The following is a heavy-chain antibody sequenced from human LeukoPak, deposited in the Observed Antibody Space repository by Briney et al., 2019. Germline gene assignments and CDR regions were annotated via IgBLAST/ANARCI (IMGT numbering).Heavy chain of an antibody. CDR2: IWYDGSNI. Sequence: GRSLRLSCAASGFTFSSHGFHWVRQAPGKGLEWVAVIWYDGSNIHYAESVKGRFTISRDNSRDTLYLHMNSLRPEDTAVYYCARDFYTGMFDNWGQGTLVTVSS. CDR1: GFTFSSHG. D-gene: IGHD3-16*01. V-gene: IGHV3-33*01. J-gene: IGHJ5*02. CDR3: ARDFYTGMFDN.